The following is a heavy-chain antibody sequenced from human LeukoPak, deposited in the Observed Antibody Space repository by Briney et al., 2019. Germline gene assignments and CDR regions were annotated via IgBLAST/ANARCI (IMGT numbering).Heavy chain of an antibody. V-gene: IGHV1-3*01. J-gene: IGHJ4*02. D-gene: IGHD1-26*01. CDR1: GYTFTNYA. Sequence: ASVKVSCKASGYTFTNYAIHWVRQAPGQRLEWMGWIKAGDGNTRYSQQFQGRVTITRDTSASTVYVELSSLRSEDTAMYYCARSLSGNYIDYWGQGTLVTVSS. CDR3: ARSLSGNYIDY. CDR2: IKAGDGNT.